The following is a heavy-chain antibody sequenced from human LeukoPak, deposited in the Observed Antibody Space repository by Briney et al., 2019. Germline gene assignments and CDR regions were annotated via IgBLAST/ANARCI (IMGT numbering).Heavy chain of an antibody. Sequence: ASVKVSCKASGYTFSDYGVSWVRQAPGQGLEWMGWISTYNGDTNYAQKFQGRVTMTTETSTSTAYMELRSLRSDDTAVYYCARDGYYRHFDYWGQGTLVTVSS. V-gene: IGHV1-18*01. J-gene: IGHJ4*02. CDR1: GYTFSDYG. D-gene: IGHD3-22*01. CDR2: ISTYNGDT. CDR3: ARDGYYRHFDY.